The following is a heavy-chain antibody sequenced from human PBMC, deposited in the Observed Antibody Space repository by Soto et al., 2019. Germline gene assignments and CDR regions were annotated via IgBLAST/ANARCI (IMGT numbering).Heavy chain of an antibody. CDR2: IIPIFGTA. CDR1: GGTFSSYA. J-gene: IGHJ4*02. CDR3: ARGEQQSQAPYSSSWYPPRRNYYFDY. D-gene: IGHD6-13*01. V-gene: IGHV1-69*13. Sequence: ASVKVSCKASGGTFSSYAISWVRQAPGQGLEWMGGIIPIFGTANYAQKFQGRVTITADESTSTAYMELSSLRSEDTAVYYCARGEQQSQAPYSSSWYPPRRNYYFDYWGQGTLVTVSS.